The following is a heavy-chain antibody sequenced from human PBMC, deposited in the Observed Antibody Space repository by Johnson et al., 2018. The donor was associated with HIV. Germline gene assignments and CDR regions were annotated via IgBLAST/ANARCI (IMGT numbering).Heavy chain of an antibody. D-gene: IGHD3-16*01. V-gene: IGHV3-30*19. Sequence: VQLVESGGGVVQPGRSLRLSCAASGFTFSNFGMHWVRQAPGKGLEWVAVIWYDGSNKYYADSVKGRFTISRDNSKNTLYLQMNSLRAEDTAVYYCARDPRLGELKIDRRGYAFDIWGQGTMVTVSS. CDR1: GFTFSNFG. CDR2: IWYDGSNK. J-gene: IGHJ3*02. CDR3: ARDPRLGELKIDRRGYAFDI.